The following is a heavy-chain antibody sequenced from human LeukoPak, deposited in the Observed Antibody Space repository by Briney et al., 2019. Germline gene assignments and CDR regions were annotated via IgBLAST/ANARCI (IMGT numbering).Heavy chain of an antibody. Sequence: GGSLRLSCAASGFTFSSYSMNWVRQAPGKGLEWVSYISSSSSTIYYADSVKGRFTISRDNAKNSLYLQMNSLRAEDTAVYYCARDTPELVTSLDYWGQGTLVTVSS. CDR1: GFTFSSYS. D-gene: IGHD3-9*01. CDR3: ARDTPELVTSLDY. CDR2: ISSSSSTI. V-gene: IGHV3-48*04. J-gene: IGHJ4*02.